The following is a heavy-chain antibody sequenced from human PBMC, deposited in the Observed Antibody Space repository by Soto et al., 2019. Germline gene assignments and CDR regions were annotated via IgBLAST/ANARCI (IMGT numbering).Heavy chain of an antibody. D-gene: IGHD5-18*01. V-gene: IGHV4-31*03. Sequence: SETLSLTCTVSGGSISSGGYYWSWIRQHPGKGLEWIGYIYYSGSTYYNPSLKSRVTVSVDTSKNQFSLKLSSVTAADTAVYYCARDLGVDTAMVPLGPSDYWGPGTLVTVSS. CDR1: GGSISSGGYY. J-gene: IGHJ4*02. CDR3: ARDLGVDTAMVPLGPSDY. CDR2: IYYSGST.